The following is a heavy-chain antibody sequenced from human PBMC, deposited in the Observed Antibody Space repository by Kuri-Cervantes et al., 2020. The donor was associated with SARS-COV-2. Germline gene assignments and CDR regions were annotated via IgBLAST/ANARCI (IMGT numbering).Heavy chain of an antibody. CDR2: IYSGGSST. CDR3: AKDREVHDYGDSFDY. V-gene: IGHV3-23*03. Sequence: GESLKISCAASGLTFSTFAMGWVRQAPGKGLEWVSVIYSGGSSTYYADSVKGRFTISRDNSKNTLYLQMNSLRAEDTAVYYCAKDREVHDYGDSFDYWGQGTLVTVSS. J-gene: IGHJ4*02. CDR1: GLTFSTFA. D-gene: IGHD4-17*01.